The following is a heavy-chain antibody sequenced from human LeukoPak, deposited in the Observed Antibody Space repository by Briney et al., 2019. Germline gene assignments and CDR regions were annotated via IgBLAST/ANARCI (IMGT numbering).Heavy chain of an antibody. Sequence: SETLSLTCAVYGGSFSGYYWSWIRQPPGKGLEWIGEINHSGSTNYNPSLKSRVTISVDTSKNQFSLKLSSVTAADTAVYYCARGLPYSSSWYVYWGQGTLVTVSS. CDR3: ARGLPYSSSWYVY. J-gene: IGHJ4*02. CDR2: INHSGST. D-gene: IGHD6-13*01. CDR1: GGSFSGYY. V-gene: IGHV4-34*01.